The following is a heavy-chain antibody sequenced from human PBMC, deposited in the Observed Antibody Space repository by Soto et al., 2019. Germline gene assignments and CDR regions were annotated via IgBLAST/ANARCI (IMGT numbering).Heavy chain of an antibody. D-gene: IGHD3-10*01. CDR3: ARARKRKFFGEFFPFAGGLDS. J-gene: IGHJ4*02. V-gene: IGHV4-34*12. CDR1: GASLSDYY. CDR2: IIHTGST. Sequence: SETLSLTCAVYGASLSDYYWTWIRQPPGKGLEWIGEIIHTGSTNYSPSLRSRVTMSADTSKNQFSLKLSSVTAADTAVYYCARARKRKFFGEFFPFAGGLDSWGQGTLVTVSS.